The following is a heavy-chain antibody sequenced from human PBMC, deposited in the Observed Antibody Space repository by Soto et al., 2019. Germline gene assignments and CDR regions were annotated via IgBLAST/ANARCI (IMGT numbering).Heavy chain of an antibody. Sequence: ASLKVSCKASGYTFTSYAMHWVRQAPGQRLEWMGWINAGNGNTKYSQKFQGRVTITRDTSASTAYMELSSLRSEDTAVYYCARTPAAVSYYYYNMDVWGKGTTVTVSS. CDR1: GYTFTSYA. J-gene: IGHJ6*03. CDR3: ARTPAAVSYYYYNMDV. D-gene: IGHD2-2*01. CDR2: INAGNGNT. V-gene: IGHV1-3*01.